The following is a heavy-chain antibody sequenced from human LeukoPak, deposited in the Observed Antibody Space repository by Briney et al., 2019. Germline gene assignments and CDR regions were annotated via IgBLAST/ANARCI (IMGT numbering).Heavy chain of an antibody. Sequence: ASVKVSCKASGYTFTSYGISWVRQAPGQGLEWMGWISAYALKFQGRVTMTTDTSTSTAYMELRSLRSDDTAVYYCASRFNYYDSSGYYEGFYFDYWGQGTLVTVSS. J-gene: IGHJ4*02. V-gene: IGHV1-18*01. D-gene: IGHD3-22*01. CDR1: GYTFTSYG. CDR3: ASRFNYYDSSGYYEGFYFDY. CDR2: ISAY.